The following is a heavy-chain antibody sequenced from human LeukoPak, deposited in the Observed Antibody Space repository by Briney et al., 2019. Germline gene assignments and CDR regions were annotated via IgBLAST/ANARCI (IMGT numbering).Heavy chain of an antibody. J-gene: IGHJ4*02. CDR3: ARAVESGTYSVAGVGY. V-gene: IGHV4-59*01. Sequence: SETLSLTCTVYGGSISGYYWSWLRQPPGKGLEWIGYIYDTGSTNYDPSLKSRVTMSVDTSKNQFSLNLSSVTAADTALYYCARAVESGTYSVAGVGYWGQGTLVTVSS. CDR2: IYDTGST. D-gene: IGHD1-26*01. CDR1: GGSISGYY.